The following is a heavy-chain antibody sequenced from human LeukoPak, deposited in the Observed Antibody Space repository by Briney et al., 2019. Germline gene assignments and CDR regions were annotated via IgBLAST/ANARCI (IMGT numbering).Heavy chain of an antibody. CDR2: IYPADSDT. Sequence: GESLKISCKGPGYNFATYWIGWVRQMPGKGLEWMGFIYPADSDTTYTPSFQGQVTISADKSINTAYLQWNSLKASDTAIYFCARRPSAHFDYWGQGTLVTVSS. CDR1: GYNFATYW. V-gene: IGHV5-51*01. CDR3: ARRPSAHFDY. J-gene: IGHJ4*02.